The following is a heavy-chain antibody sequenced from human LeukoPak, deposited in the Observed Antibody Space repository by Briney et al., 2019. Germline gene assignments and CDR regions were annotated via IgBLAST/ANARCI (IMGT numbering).Heavy chain of an antibody. J-gene: IGHJ6*03. Sequence: SGTLSLTCTVSGGSIGSSSFYWGWIRQPPGKGLEWIGTFYFSGSAYYNPSLKGRVTISVDTSKNQFSLKLSSVTAADTAVYYCATEYSYYYMDVWGKGTTVTVSS. CDR1: GGSIGSSSFY. V-gene: IGHV4-39*07. CDR3: ATEYSYYYMDV. CDR2: FYFSGSA.